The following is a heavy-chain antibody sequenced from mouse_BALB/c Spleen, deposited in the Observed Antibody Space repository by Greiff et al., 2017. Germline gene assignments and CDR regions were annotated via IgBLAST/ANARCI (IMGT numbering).Heavy chain of an antibody. J-gene: IGHJ4*01. D-gene: IGHD2-14*01. CDR2: ISSGGGST. V-gene: IGHV5-12-1*01. CDR3: AILGSYRYEGAMDD. Sequence: EVQVVESGGGLVKPGGSLKLSCAASGFAFSSYDMSWVRQTPGKRLEWVAYISSGGGSTYYPDTVKGRYTISRDNANNTLYLHMSSLKSEGTAMYYCAILGSYRYEGAMDDWGQGTLVTVS. CDR1: GFAFSSYD.